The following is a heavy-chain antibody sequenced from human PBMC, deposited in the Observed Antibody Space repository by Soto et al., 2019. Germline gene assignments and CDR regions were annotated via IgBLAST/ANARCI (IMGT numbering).Heavy chain of an antibody. J-gene: IGHJ6*02. D-gene: IGHD6-6*01. CDR2: ISYDGGDK. CDR1: GFTVSSNY. CDR3: AKDQLRLLYSNSVFWFGMDV. Sequence: PGGSLRLSCAASGFTVSSNYMSWVRQAPGKGLEWVAVISYDGGDKYYAESVKGQFSISRDNSKNTLYLQMDSLRAEDSAVYYCAKDQLRLLYSNSVFWFGMDVWGQGTTVTVSS. V-gene: IGHV3-30*18.